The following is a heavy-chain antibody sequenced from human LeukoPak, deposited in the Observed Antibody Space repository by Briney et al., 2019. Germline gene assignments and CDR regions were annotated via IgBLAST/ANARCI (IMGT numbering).Heavy chain of an antibody. CDR2: IYYSGST. V-gene: IGHV4-39*01. CDR1: GDSIRSSSYY. CDR3: ASTRRSGTYLEAFDI. Sequence: KPSETLSLICSVSGDSIRSSSYYWGWIRQPPGKGLEWIGSIYYSGSTYYNPSLKNRATISVDTSKNQFSLKLTSVTAADTAVFYCASTRRSGTYLEAFDIWGQGTMVTISS. D-gene: IGHD1-26*01. J-gene: IGHJ3*02.